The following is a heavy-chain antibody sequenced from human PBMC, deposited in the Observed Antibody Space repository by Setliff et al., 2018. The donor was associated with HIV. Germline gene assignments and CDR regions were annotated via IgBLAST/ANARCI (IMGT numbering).Heavy chain of an antibody. D-gene: IGHD3-16*01. CDR2: IYPGDSDT. V-gene: IGHV5-51*01. Sequence: PGESLKISCKGSGYSFTSYWIGWVRQMPGKGLEWMGIIYPGDSDTRYSPSFQGQVTISADKSISTAYLQWSSLKASDTAMYYCARGRATVRILGGTRILATFDYWGQGTLVTVSS. CDR1: GYSFTSYW. CDR3: ARGRATVRILGGTRILATFDY. J-gene: IGHJ4*02.